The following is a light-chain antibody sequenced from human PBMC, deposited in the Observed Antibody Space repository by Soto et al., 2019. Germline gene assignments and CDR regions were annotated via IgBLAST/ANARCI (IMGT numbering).Light chain of an antibody. Sequence: DIVMTQSPASLALSLCEMATINCRSSQSVLYNSNNKNYLAWYQQKPGQPPKLLIYWASSRESGVPDRFSGSGSGTDFTLTISSLQAEDVAVYYCQQYFNTPITFGQGTRLEIK. CDR3: QQYFNTPIT. J-gene: IGKJ5*01. CDR1: QSVLYNSNNKNY. V-gene: IGKV4-1*01. CDR2: WAS.